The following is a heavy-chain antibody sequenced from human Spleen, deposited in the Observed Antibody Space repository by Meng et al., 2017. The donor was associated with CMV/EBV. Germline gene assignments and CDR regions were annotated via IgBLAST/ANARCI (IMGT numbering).Heavy chain of an antibody. CDR2: ISDNGGRT. CDR1: GFTFDSYA. V-gene: IGHV3-23*01. CDR3: AKQPLLIVVESYFDY. D-gene: IGHD3-22*01. Sequence: SGFTFDSYAMSWVRQAPGKGLEWVSGISDNGGRTDYADSVKGRFTISRDNSKNTLYVQMSSLRAEDTAVYYCAKQPLLIVVESYFDYWGQGTLVTVSS. J-gene: IGHJ4*02.